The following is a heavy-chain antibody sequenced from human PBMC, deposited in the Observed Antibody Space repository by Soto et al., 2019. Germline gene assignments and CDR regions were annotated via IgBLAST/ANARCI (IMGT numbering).Heavy chain of an antibody. CDR1: GYTLTELS. J-gene: IGHJ6*03. Sequence: ASVKVSCKVSGYTLTELSMHWVRQAPGKGLEWMGGFDPEDGETIYAQKFQGRVTMTEDTSTDTAYMELSSLRSEDTAVYYCATGSTTTVTTPYYYMDVWGRGTTVTVSS. CDR3: ATGSTTTVTTPYYYMDV. CDR2: FDPEDGET. D-gene: IGHD4-17*01. V-gene: IGHV1-24*01.